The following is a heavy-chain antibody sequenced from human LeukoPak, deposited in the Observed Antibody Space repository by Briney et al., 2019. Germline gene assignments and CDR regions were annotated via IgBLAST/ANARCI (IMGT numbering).Heavy chain of an antibody. CDR3: ARGRYCSGGSCYKGGINYFDY. CDR2: IIPIFGTA. V-gene: IGHV1-69*13. J-gene: IGHJ4*02. D-gene: IGHD2-15*01. CDR1: GGTFSSYA. Sequence: SVKVSCKASGGTFSSYAISWVRQAPGQGLEWMGGIIPIFGTANYAQKFQGRVTITADESTSTAYMELSSLRSEDTAVYYCARGRYCSGGSCYKGGINYFDYWGQGTLVTVSS.